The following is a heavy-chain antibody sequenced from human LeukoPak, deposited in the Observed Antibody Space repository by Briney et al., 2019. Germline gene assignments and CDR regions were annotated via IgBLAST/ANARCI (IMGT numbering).Heavy chain of an antibody. D-gene: IGHD3-3*01. J-gene: IGHJ6*02. CDR1: GGSMSSFY. V-gene: IGHV4-59*01. Sequence: SETLSLTCTVSGGSMSSFYWSWIRQPPGKGLEWIGYISYSGGTNYNPSLKSRVTISVDTSKNQFSLKLSSVTAADTAVYYCARESSAYYDFWSGYYTRGYYGMDVWGQGTTVTVSS. CDR3: ARESSAYYDFWSGYYTRGYYGMDV. CDR2: ISYSGGT.